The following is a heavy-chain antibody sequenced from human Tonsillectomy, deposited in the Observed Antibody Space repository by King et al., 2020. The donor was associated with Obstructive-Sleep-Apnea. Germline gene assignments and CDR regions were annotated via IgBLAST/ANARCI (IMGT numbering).Heavy chain of an antibody. Sequence: VQLVESVGGLVQPGGSLRLSCAASGFSISNYWMSWVRQAPGTGLYLVANITQDGSETHYVDSVRGRFTISRDNANNSLYLQINSLRAEDTAAYYCARGGKEDQLLCHFWGQGTLVTVSS. CDR3: ARGGKEDQLLCHF. V-gene: IGHV3-7*03. CDR1: GFSISNYW. CDR2: ITQDGSET. J-gene: IGHJ4*02. D-gene: IGHD2-2*01.